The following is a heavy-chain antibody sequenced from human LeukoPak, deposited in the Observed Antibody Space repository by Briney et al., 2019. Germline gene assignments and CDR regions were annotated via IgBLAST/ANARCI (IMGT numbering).Heavy chain of an antibody. V-gene: IGHV1-46*01. CDR2: INPSGGTT. Sequence: ASVKVSCKASGYTFTTYYMHWVRQAPGQGLEWMGIINPSGGTTNYAQKFQGRVTITTDESTSTAYMELSSLRSEDTAVYYCASQGSSGYPLAYWGQGTLVTVSS. D-gene: IGHD3-22*01. CDR1: GYTFTTYY. CDR3: ASQGSSGYPLAY. J-gene: IGHJ4*02.